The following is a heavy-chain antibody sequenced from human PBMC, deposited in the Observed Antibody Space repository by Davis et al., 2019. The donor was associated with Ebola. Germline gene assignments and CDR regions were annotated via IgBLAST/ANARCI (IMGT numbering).Heavy chain of an antibody. D-gene: IGHD3-22*01. J-gene: IGHJ5*02. Sequence: SETLSLTCTVSGGSISSSSYYWGWIRQPPGKGLEWIGSIYYSGSTYYNPSLKSRVTISVDTSKNQFSLKLSSVTAADTAVYYCARRYYYDSSGYQTWGQGTLVTVSS. V-gene: IGHV4-39*01. CDR2: IYYSGST. CDR3: ARRYYYDSSGYQT. CDR1: GGSISSSSYY.